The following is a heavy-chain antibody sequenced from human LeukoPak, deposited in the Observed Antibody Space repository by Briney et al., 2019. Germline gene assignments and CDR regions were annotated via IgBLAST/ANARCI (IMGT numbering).Heavy chain of an antibody. CDR1: GYTFTGYY. Sequence: EASVKVSCKASGYTFTGYYMHWVRQAPGQGLEWMGWINPNSGGTNYAQKFQGRVTMTRDTSISTAYMELSRLRSDDTAVYYCARGPSIVVVPAALEPNWFDPWGQGTPVTVSS. V-gene: IGHV1-2*02. J-gene: IGHJ5*02. CDR2: INPNSGGT. CDR3: ARGPSIVVVPAALEPNWFDP. D-gene: IGHD2-2*01.